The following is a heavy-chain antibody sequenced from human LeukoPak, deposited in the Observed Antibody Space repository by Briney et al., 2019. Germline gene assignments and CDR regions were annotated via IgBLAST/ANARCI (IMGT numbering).Heavy chain of an antibody. V-gene: IGHV3-21*06. CDR3: ARVGLEYSSSSGNIDY. D-gene: IGHD6-6*01. J-gene: IGHJ4*02. Sequence: PGGSLRLSCAGSGFTLSSYSMNWVRQAPGKGLEWVSYISGGSGYKYYADSTKGRFTISRDNAKNTVYLQMNSLRAEDTAVYYCARVGLEYSSSSGNIDYWGQGTLVTVS. CDR1: GFTLSSYS. CDR2: ISGGSGYK.